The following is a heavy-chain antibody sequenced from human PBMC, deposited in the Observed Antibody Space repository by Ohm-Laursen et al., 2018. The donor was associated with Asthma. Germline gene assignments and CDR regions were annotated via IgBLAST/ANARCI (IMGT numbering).Heavy chain of an antibody. Sequence: SLRLSCAAPGFTFSSYGMHWVRQAPGKGLEWVAVISYDGSNKYYADSVKGRFTISRDNSKNTLYLQMNSLRAEDTAVYYCAKAVSRGYYYGMDVWGQGTTVTVSS. J-gene: IGHJ6*02. CDR2: ISYDGSNK. CDR3: AKAVSRGYYYGMDV. D-gene: IGHD3-16*01. V-gene: IGHV3-30*18. CDR1: GFTFSSYG.